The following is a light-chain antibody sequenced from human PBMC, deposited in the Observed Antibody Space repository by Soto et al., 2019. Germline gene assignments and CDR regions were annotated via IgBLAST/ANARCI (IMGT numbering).Light chain of an antibody. J-gene: IGKJ3*01. V-gene: IGKV3-20*01. CDR2: GAS. CDR3: QQYGKT. Sequence: EIVLTQSPGTLSLSPGERATLSCRASQSVSSSYLAWYQQKPGQAPRLLIYGASSRATGIPDRFSGSGSGTDSTLTISRLEPEDFAVYYCQQYGKTFGPGTKVDIK. CDR1: QSVSSSY.